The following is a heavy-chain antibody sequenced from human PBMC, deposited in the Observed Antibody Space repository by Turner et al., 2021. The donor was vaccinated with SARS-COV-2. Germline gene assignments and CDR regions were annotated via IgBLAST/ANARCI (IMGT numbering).Heavy chain of an antibody. CDR2: ISYDGSNK. CDR3: AREMSVRDGYNYWSYYFDY. CDR1: GFTFNNYA. Sequence: QVQLVESGGGVVQPGRSLRLSCAASGFTFNNYAMHWVRQAPGKGLEWVAVISYDGSNKYYADSVKGRFTISRDNSKNTLYLQMNSLRDEDTAVYYCAREMSVRDGYNYWSYYFDYWGQGTLVTVSS. J-gene: IGHJ4*02. V-gene: IGHV3-30*04. D-gene: IGHD5-12*01.